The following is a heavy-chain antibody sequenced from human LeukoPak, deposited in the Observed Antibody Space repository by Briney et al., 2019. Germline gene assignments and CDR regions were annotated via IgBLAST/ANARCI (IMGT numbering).Heavy chain of an antibody. D-gene: IGHD6-13*01. Sequence: SETLSLTCTVSGGSISSYYWSWIRQPPGKGLEWIGYIYYSGSTNYNPSLKSRVTISVDTSKNQFSLKLSSVTAADTAVYYCARMAGYSQATLDIWGQGTMVTVSS. CDR2: IYYSGST. CDR1: GGSISSYY. CDR3: ARMAGYSQATLDI. J-gene: IGHJ3*02. V-gene: IGHV4-59*01.